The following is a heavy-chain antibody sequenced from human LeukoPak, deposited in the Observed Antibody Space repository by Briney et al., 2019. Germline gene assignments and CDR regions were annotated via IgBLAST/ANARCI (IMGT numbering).Heavy chain of an antibody. J-gene: IGHJ4*02. CDR2: IYSGGST. V-gene: IGHV3-53*01. CDR1: GFTVNSNY. Sequence: GGSQRLSCAASGFTVNSNYMTWVRQAPGKGLEWVPVIYSGGSTYYADSVKGRFTISRDNSKNTVYLQMNSLRAEDTAVYYCAREGSYGHLDYWGQGTLVTVSS. D-gene: IGHD5-18*01. CDR3: AREGSYGHLDY.